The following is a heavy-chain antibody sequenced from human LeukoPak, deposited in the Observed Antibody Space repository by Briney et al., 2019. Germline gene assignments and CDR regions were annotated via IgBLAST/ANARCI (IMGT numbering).Heavy chain of an antibody. V-gene: IGHV3-23*01. J-gene: IGHJ4*02. D-gene: IGHD6-6*01. CDR1: GFTFSTYA. CDR3: AKDQVAARPPIC. CDR2: ISGSGGTT. Sequence: GGSLRLSYAASGFTFSTYAMSWVRQAPGKGLEWVSAISGSGGTTYYADSVKGRFTISRDNSKNSLYLQMNSLRAEDTAIYYCAKDQVAARPPICWGQGTVVSVSS.